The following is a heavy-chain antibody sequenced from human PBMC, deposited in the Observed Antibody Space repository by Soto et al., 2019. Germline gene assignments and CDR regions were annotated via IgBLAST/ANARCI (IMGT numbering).Heavy chain of an antibody. CDR1: GVSLWSYW. CDR3: VRDGRGGWHFDS. CDR2: TRGDGSEM. V-gene: IGHV3-7*01. D-gene: IGHD6-19*01. Sequence: CIGLSCAACGVSLWSYWMSWIRQVPGKGLECVANTRGDGSEMYLIDSVAGRFTISRDNARNTVSLQMNNLRVEDTALYYCVRDGRGGWHFDSWGQGTLVTVCS. J-gene: IGHJ4*02.